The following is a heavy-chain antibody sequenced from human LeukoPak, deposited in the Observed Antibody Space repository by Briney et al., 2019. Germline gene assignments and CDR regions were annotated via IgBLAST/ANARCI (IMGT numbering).Heavy chain of an antibody. J-gene: IGHJ5*02. CDR2: VNHGGST. CDR3: ATSGGPINWFDP. Sequence: SETLSLTCAVYGGSLSGYYWGWTRQPPGKGLQWIGEVNHGGSTNYNPSLKSRVTISVDTSKNQFSLKLSSVTAADTAVYYCATSGGPINWFDPWGQGTLVTVSS. CDR1: GGSLSGYY. V-gene: IGHV4-34*01. D-gene: IGHD3-10*01.